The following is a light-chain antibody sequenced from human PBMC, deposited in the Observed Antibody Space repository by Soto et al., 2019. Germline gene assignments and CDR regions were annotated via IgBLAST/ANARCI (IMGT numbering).Light chain of an antibody. CDR3: QQSYSTPFMYT. Sequence: DLQMTQSPSSLSASVGDRVTITCRASQSINSYLNWYQQQPGKAPNLLIYAASTLQSGVPSRFSGSGSGTEFTLTISSLQPEDFATYYCQQSYSTPFMYTFGQGTKLEI. J-gene: IGKJ2*01. CDR2: AAS. CDR1: QSINSY. V-gene: IGKV1-39*01.